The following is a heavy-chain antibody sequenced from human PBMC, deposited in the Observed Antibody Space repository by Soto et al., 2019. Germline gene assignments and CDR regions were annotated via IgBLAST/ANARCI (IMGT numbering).Heavy chain of an antibody. CDR3: AREADYVSGNSKFWTFDV. CDR1: GASISSTQW. V-gene: IGHV4-4*02. Sequence: QVQLQESGPGLVKPSGTLSLTCAVSGASISSTQWWTWVRQPPGKGLEWIAETHHSGKTNYNPSLKSRVTISLDNSKNQFSLKMTSVTAADTAVYYCAREADYVSGNSKFWTFDVWGQGTMVTVSS. D-gene: IGHD3-16*01. CDR2: THHSGKT. J-gene: IGHJ3*01.